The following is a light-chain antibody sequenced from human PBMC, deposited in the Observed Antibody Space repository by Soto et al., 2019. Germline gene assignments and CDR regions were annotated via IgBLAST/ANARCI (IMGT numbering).Light chain of an antibody. Sequence: DIQMTQSPSSLSASVGDRVTITCRASRGINTHLAWYQQKPGNAPKLLIYAPSTLQSGVPSRFSASGSGTDFILTISSLQSEDVGTYYCQTYDKAPWTFGPGTRV. J-gene: IGKJ1*01. CDR3: QTYDKAPWT. V-gene: IGKV1-27*01. CDR1: RGINTH. CDR2: APS.